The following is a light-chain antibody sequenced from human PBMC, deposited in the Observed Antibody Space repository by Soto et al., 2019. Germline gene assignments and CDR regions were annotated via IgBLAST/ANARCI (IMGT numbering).Light chain of an antibody. Sequence: EIVMTQKQATLYVSPGERATLSCRARQSFSSDFAWYHQKPGQAPRLLIYGASTRATGIPARFSCSWAGTEFTLTIFCLQSEDFAVDYCPHYAFWPRTSAEGTKPDI. CDR2: GAS. V-gene: IGKV3-15*01. CDR1: QSFSSD. J-gene: IGKJ1*01. CDR3: PHYAFWPRT.